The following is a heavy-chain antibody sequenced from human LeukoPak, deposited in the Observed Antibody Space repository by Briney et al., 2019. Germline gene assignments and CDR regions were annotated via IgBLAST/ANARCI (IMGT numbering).Heavy chain of an antibody. CDR1: GFTFSSYA. CDR2: ISYDGSNK. J-gene: IGHJ4*02. V-gene: IGHV3-30-3*01. CDR3: ARAQIDY. Sequence: GGSLRLSCAASGFTFSSYAMHWVRQAPGKGLEWVAVISYDGSNKYYADSVKGRFTISRDNSKNTLYLQMNSLRAEDTAVYYCARAQIDYWGQGTLVTVSP.